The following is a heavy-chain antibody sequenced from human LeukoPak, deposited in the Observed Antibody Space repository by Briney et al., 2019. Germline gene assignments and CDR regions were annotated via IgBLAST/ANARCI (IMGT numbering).Heavy chain of an antibody. V-gene: IGHV4-34*01. CDR2: INHSGST. CDR3: AANYDYVWGSYRGTRDY. D-gene: IGHD3-16*02. Sequence: SETLSLPCAVYGGSFSGYYWSWIRRPPGKGLEWIGAINHSGSTNYNPSLKSRVTISVDTSKNQFSLKLSSVTAADMAVYYCAANYDYVWGSYRGTRDYWGQGTLVTVSS. CDR1: GGSFSGYY. J-gene: IGHJ4*02.